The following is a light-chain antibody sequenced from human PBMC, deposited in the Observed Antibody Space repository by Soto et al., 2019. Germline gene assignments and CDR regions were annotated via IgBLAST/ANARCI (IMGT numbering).Light chain of an antibody. CDR2: SNN. CDR1: SSDVGSNT. J-gene: IGLJ1*01. V-gene: IGLV1-44*01. CDR3: ATWDDSLHGYV. Sequence: QSGLTQPPSASGTPGQRVTISCPVSSSDVGSNTVHWYQQLPGTAPKLLIYSNNQRPSGVPDRFSGSKSGTSASLAISGLQSEDEADYYCATWDDSLHGYVFGTGTKVTVL.